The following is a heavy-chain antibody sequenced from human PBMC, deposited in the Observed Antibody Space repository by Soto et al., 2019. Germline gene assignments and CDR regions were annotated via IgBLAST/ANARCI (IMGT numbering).Heavy chain of an antibody. CDR2: ISGSSGST. V-gene: IGHV3-23*01. J-gene: IGHJ6*02. CDR1: GFTFSSYA. D-gene: IGHD5-18*01. Sequence: GGSLRLSCAASGFTFSSYAMSWVRQAPGKGLEWVSAISGSSGSTYYADSVKGRFTISIDNSKNTLYLQMNSLRAEDTAVYYCANVSVGYSYGFESYYYYGMDVWGQGTTVTVSS. CDR3: ANVSVGYSYGFESYYYYGMDV.